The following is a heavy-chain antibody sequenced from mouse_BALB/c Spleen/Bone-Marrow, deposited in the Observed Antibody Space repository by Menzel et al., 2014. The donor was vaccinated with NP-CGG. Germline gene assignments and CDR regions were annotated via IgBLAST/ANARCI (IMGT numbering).Heavy chain of an antibody. CDR2: INPNNGGT. J-gene: IGHJ3*01. CDR1: GYTFTNYF. V-gene: IGHV1S81*02. CDR3: TRSGPGFAY. Sequence: VQLQQSGAELVKPGASVKLSCKASGYTFTNYFMYWVKQRPGQGLEWIGEINPNNGGTNFNENFKGKATLTLDKSSSTAYMRLSSLTSEDSAVYYCTRSGPGFAYWGHGTLVTVSA.